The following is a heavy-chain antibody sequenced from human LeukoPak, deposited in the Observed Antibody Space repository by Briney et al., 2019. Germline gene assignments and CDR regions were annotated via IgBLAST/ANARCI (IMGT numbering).Heavy chain of an antibody. D-gene: IGHD6-6*01. CDR2: IYYSGST. V-gene: IGHV4-39*01. CDR3: AGHRWAGSSSPFDY. J-gene: IGHJ4*02. Sequence: SETLSLTCTVSDYSISSTSYYWGWIRQPPGKGLEWIGSIYYSGSTDYNPSLKSRVTISADTSKNQFALKLSSVTAADTAVYYCAGHRWAGSSSPFDYWGQGTLVTVSS. CDR1: DYSISSTSYY.